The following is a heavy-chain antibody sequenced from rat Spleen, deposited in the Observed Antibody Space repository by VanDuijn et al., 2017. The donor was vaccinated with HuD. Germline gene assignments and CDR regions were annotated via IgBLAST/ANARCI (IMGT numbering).Heavy chain of an antibody. CDR1: GFTFSNYG. CDR2: ITGSGGTT. J-gene: IGHJ1*01. D-gene: IGHD2-2*01. CDR3: ARAGYLRDWYFDF. Sequence: EVELVESGGGLVQPGRSMKLSCAASGFTFSNYGMAWVRQAPTKGLEWVASITGSGGTTYYRDSVKGRFTVSRDNTKNTLYLRMDNLRSEDTATYYCARAGYLRDWYFDFWGPGTMVTVSS. V-gene: IGHV5S13*01.